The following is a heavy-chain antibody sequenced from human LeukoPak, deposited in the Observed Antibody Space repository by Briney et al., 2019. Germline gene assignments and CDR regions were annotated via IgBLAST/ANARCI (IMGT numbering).Heavy chain of an antibody. D-gene: IGHD5-18*01. Sequence: ASVKVLCGASRYTFNGYYMLWATHAPGRALEWVGSIPPNRGGKNYAENPQRRLTMTRDTSISTLYRALGRVSSGHAGVYFCAMRGNVDTAMVTHDAFDIWGQGTMVTVSS. J-gene: IGHJ3*02. CDR1: RYTFNGYY. CDR2: IPPNRGGK. V-gene: IGHV1-2*02. CDR3: AMRGNVDTAMVTHDAFDI.